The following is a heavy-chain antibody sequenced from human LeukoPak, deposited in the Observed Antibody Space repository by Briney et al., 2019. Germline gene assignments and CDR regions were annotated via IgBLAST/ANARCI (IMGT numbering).Heavy chain of an antibody. CDR1: GGSFSGYY. J-gene: IGHJ4*02. D-gene: IGHD4-17*01. V-gene: IGHV4-34*01. Sequence: PSETLSLTCAGYGGSFSGYYWSWIRQPPGKGLEWIGEINHSGSTNYNPSLKSRVTISVDTSKNQFSLKLSSVTAADTAVYYCAKPIPSYGDYSDYWGQGTLVTVSS. CDR3: AKPIPSYGDYSDY. CDR2: INHSGST.